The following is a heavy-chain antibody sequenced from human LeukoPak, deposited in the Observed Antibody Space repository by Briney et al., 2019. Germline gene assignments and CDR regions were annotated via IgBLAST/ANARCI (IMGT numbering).Heavy chain of an antibody. D-gene: IGHD3-22*01. J-gene: IGHJ4*02. CDR1: GGSITSGSYY. CDR3: ARDEGSAYPFDY. CDR2: IYYSGSP. Sequence: SETLSLTCTVSGGSITSGSYYWGWIRQPPGKGLEWIGSIYYSGSPYYNPSLKGRVTISVDTSKNQFSLNLNSVTAADTAVYFCARDEGSAYPFDYWGQGTLVTVSS. V-gene: IGHV4-39*07.